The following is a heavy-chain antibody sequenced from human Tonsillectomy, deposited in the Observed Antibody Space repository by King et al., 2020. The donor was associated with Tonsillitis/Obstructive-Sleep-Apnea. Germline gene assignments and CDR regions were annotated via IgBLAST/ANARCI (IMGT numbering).Heavy chain of an antibody. CDR3: ARDDLWVDCSGSSSTCLTSPVDY. CDR1: EFTFSAYS. J-gene: IGHJ4*02. D-gene: IGHD3-22*01. CDR2: ISYDGSNK. Sequence: VQLVESGGGVVQPGRSLRLSCAASEFTFSAYSMHWVRQSPGKGLEWVAVISYDGSNKYYADSVMGRFTISRDNSKNTLYLQMNGLRASDTAVYYCARDDLWVDCSGSSSTCLTSPVDYWGQGTLVTVAS. V-gene: IGHV3-30*01.